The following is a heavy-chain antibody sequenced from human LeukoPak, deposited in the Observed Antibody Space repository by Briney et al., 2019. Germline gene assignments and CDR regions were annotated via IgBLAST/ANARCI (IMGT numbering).Heavy chain of an antibody. CDR3: ARGLSTDDFWSGYYYMDV. CDR2: MNPNSGNT. V-gene: IGHV1-8*01. D-gene: IGHD3-3*01. J-gene: IGHJ6*03. CDR1: GYTFTSYD. Sequence: ASVKVSCKASGYTFTSYDINWVRQATGQGLEWMGWMNPNSGNTGYAQKFQGRVTMTRNTSISTAYMELSSLRSEDTAVYYCARGLSTDDFWSGYYYMDVWGQGTLVTVSS.